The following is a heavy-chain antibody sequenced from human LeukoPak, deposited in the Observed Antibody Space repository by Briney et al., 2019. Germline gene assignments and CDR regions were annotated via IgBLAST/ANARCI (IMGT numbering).Heavy chain of an antibody. J-gene: IGHJ4*02. Sequence: PGGSLRLSCSASGFTFSSYAMSWVRQAPGKGLEWVSAISGSGGSTYYADSVEGRFTISRENSKNTLYLQMNSLRAEDTAVYYCAKDLQMRDSSGYRFEYWGQGTLVTVSS. CDR2: ISGSGGST. V-gene: IGHV3-23*01. CDR1: GFTFSSYA. D-gene: IGHD3-22*01. CDR3: AKDLQMRDSSGYRFEY.